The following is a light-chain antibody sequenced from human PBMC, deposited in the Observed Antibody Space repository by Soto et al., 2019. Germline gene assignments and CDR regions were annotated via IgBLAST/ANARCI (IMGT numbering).Light chain of an antibody. CDR3: QSYDSSLSGYV. Sequence: QSVLTQPPSVSGAPGQTVTISCTGSSSNIGAGYDVHWYQQLPGTAPKLLIYANNFRPSGVPDRFSGSKSGTSASLGITVLQPEDEADYYCQSYDSSLSGYVFGTETKVTVL. J-gene: IGLJ1*01. V-gene: IGLV1-40*01. CDR1: SSNIGAGYD. CDR2: ANN.